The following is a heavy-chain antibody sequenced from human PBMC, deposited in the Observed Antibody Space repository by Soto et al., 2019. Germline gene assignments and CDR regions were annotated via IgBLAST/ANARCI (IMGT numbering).Heavy chain of an antibody. CDR3: ATQGFYRMGV. CDR2: IHHSGAT. Sequence: SDTRCLTCAVYVHSITGDNWWSWVRKPPGKGLEWIGEIHHSGATNYNPSLKSRVTISVDKSKNRFSLKLNSVTAADTAMFYCATQGFYRMGVWGRGTTVT. V-gene: IGHV4-4*02. CDR1: VHSITGDNW. J-gene: IGHJ6*02.